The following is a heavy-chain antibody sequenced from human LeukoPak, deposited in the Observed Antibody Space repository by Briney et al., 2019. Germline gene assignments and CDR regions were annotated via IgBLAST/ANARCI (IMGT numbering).Heavy chain of an antibody. J-gene: IGHJ4*02. CDR2: ISGSGGTT. Sequence: GGTLRLSCAASGFTFSTYGMSWVRQAPGKGLEWVSGISGSGGTTYYADSVKGRFTISRDNSKNTLYLQMNSLRAEDTAVYYCAKVYVWNEYYFDYWGQGTLVTVSS. CDR3: AKVYVWNEYYFDY. V-gene: IGHV3-23*01. CDR1: GFTFSTYG. D-gene: IGHD1-1*01.